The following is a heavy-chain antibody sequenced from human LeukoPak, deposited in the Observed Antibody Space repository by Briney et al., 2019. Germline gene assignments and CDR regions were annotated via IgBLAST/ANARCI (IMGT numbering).Heavy chain of an antibody. CDR3: ARGAMIVVVPPGGWFDP. D-gene: IGHD3-22*01. V-gene: IGHV4-39*07. Sequence: SQTLSLTCTVSGGSISSSSYYWGWIRQPPGKGLEWIGSIYYSGSTYYNPSLKSRVTISVDTSKNQFSLKLSSVTAADTAVYYCARGAMIVVVPPGGWFDPWGQGTLVTVSS. CDR2: IYYSGST. J-gene: IGHJ5*02. CDR1: GGSISSSSYY.